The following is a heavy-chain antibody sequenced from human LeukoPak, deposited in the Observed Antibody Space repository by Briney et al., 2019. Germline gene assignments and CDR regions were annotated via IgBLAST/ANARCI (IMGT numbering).Heavy chain of an antibody. Sequence: SETLSLTCAVYGGSFSGYYWSWIRQPAGKGLEWIGRIYTSGSTNYNPSLKSRVTISIDASKNQFSLRLSSVTAADTAVYYCTRGGELMNFWGQGTLVTVSS. CDR3: TRGGELMNF. CDR1: GGSFSGYY. V-gene: IGHV4-59*10. CDR2: IYTSGST. J-gene: IGHJ4*02. D-gene: IGHD1-26*01.